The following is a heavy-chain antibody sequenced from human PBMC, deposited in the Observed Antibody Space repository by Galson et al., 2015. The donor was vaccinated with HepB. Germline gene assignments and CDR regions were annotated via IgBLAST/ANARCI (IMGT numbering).Heavy chain of an antibody. J-gene: IGHJ4*02. Sequence: SLRLSCAASGFTFSSYWMHWVRQGPGKGLVWVARINSDGITTSYADSVKGRFTISRDNAENTLSLQMSSLRAEDTAVYHCVRDGIYCRGGWCHPYWGQGTLVSVSS. CDR2: INSDGITT. V-gene: IGHV3-74*01. D-gene: IGHD2-15*01. CDR3: VRDGIYCRGGWCHPY. CDR1: GFTFSSYW.